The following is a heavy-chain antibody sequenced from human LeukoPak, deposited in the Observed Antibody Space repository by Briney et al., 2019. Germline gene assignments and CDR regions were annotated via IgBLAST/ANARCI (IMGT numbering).Heavy chain of an antibody. J-gene: IGHJ5*02. CDR1: GYTFTGYY. Sequence: ASAKVSCKASGYTFTGYYMHWVRQAPGQGLEWMGWINPNSGGTNYAQKFQGRVTMTRDTSISTAYMELSRLRSDDTAVYYCARSTYGDYYNWFDPWGQGTLVTVSS. CDR2: INPNSGGT. V-gene: IGHV1-2*02. D-gene: IGHD4-17*01. CDR3: ARSTYGDYYNWFDP.